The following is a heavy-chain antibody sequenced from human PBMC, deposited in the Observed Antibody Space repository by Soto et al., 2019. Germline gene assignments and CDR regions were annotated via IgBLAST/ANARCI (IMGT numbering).Heavy chain of an antibody. V-gene: IGHV3-74*01. D-gene: IGHD2-21*01. CDR2: VNSDGSIT. J-gene: IGHJ4*02. CDR1: GFTFDSYW. Sequence: EVRLEESGGGLVQPGGSLRLSCAASGFTFDSYWMYWVRQAPGKGLVWVSRVNSDGSITTYADSVEGRFTISRDNPKNTLSLQTNSLRVQDTAVFYLGAFKGGVVISPYFFDYWGQGALVTVSS. CDR3: GAFKGGVVISPYFFDY.